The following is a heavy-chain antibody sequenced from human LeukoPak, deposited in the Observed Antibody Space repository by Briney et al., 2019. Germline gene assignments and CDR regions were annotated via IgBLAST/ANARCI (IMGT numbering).Heavy chain of an antibody. CDR2: ISGSGGST. D-gene: IGHD3-10*01. CDR1: GFTFSSYA. V-gene: IGHV3-23*01. CDR3: AKAAYGSGSYYSYFDS. J-gene: IGHJ4*02. Sequence: GGSLRLSCAASGFTFSSYAMSWVRQAPGKGLEWVSAISGSGGSTYYADSVKGRFTISRDNSKNTLYLQMNSLRAEDTAVYYCAKAAYGSGSYYSYFDSWGQGTLVTVSS.